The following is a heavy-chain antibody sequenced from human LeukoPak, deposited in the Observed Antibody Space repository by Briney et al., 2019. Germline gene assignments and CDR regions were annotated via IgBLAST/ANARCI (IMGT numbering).Heavy chain of an antibody. CDR3: ATDKGLPTGYSSGWYVY. CDR2: FDPEDGET. D-gene: IGHD6-19*01. J-gene: IGHJ4*02. CDR1: GYTLTELS. Sequence: PVASVKVSCKVSGYTLTELSMHWVRQAPGKGLEWMGGFDPEDGETIYAQKFQGRVTMTEDTSTDTAYMELSSLRSEDTAVYYCATDKGLPTGYSSGWYVYWGQGTLVTVSS. V-gene: IGHV1-24*01.